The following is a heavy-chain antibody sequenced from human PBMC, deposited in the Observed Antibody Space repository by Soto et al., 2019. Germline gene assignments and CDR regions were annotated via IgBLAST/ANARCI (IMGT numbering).Heavy chain of an antibody. J-gene: IGHJ5*02. Sequence: ASVKVSCKTSGYTFISYYVHWVRQAPGHGLEYMGMINPRDGAARYAQNFQGRVTVTRDMSTSTVDMELTGLRSEDTAVYYCARGSPSSSRLGWLDPWGPGTQVTVSS. CDR1: GYTFISYY. V-gene: IGHV1-46*01. CDR2: INPRDGAA. D-gene: IGHD2-2*01. CDR3: ARGSPSSSRLGWLDP.